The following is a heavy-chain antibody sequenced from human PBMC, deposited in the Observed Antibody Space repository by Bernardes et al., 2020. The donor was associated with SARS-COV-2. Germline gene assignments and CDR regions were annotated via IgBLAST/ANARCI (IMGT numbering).Heavy chain of an antibody. V-gene: IGHV3-53*01. CDR2: IYDTGTT. CDR1: GLTVSSHY. CDR3: AKGRDSGYLVPFDY. D-gene: IGHD3-22*01. J-gene: IGHJ4*02. Sequence: GGSLRLSCVASGLTVSSHYMSWVRQAPGKGLEWVSVIYDTGTTFYAGSVKGRFTISRDTSKSTLYLQMNSLRAEDTAVYYCAKGRDSGYLVPFDYWGPGTLVTVSS.